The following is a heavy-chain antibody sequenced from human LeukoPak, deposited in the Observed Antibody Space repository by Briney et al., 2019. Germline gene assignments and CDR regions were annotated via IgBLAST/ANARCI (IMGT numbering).Heavy chain of an antibody. CDR1: GGSISSYY. J-gene: IGHJ6*02. CDR2: IYYSGST. Sequence: KSSETLSLTCTVSGGSISSYYWSWIRQPPGKGLEWIGYIYYSGSTNYNPSLKRRVTISVDTSKNQFSLKLSSVTAADTAVYYCARALRARITGTTASVYGMDVWGQGTTVTVSS. V-gene: IGHV4-59*01. CDR3: ARALRARITGTTASVYGMDV. D-gene: IGHD1-20*01.